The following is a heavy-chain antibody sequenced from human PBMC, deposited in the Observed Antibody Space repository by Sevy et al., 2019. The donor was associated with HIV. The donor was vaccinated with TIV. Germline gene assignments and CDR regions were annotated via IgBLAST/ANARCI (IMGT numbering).Heavy chain of an antibody. CDR3: AKVWWKGRAFDY. D-gene: IGHD2-15*01. V-gene: IGHV3-23*01. Sequence: GGSLRLSCAASGFTFSSYAMSWVRQAPGKGLEWVSAISGSGGSTYYAYSVKGRFTISRDNSKNTLYLQMNSLRAEDTAVYYCAKVWWKGRAFDYWGQGTLVTVSS. J-gene: IGHJ4*02. CDR2: ISGSGGST. CDR1: GFTFSSYA.